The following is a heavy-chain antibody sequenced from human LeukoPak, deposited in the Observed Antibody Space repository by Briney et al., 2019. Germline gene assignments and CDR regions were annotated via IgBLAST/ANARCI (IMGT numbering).Heavy chain of an antibody. J-gene: IGHJ6*02. CDR1: GGSISSYY. CDR3: ARVDTYYYGSGSYYTHYYYGMDV. Sequence: PSETLSLTCTVSGGSISSYYWSWIRQPAGKGLEWIGRIYTSGSTNYNPSLKSRVTMSVDTSKNQFSLKLSSVTAADTAVYYCARVDTYYYGSGSYYTHYYYGMDVWGQGTTVTVSS. CDR2: IYTSGST. V-gene: IGHV4-4*07. D-gene: IGHD3-10*01.